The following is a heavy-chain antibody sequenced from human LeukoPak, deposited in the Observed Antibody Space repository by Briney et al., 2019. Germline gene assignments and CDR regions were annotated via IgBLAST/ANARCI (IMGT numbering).Heavy chain of an antibody. CDR3: ARAWYYYDSSGYYPFDY. CDR1: GGSFSGYY. J-gene: IGHJ4*02. Sequence: SETLSLTCAVYGGSFSGYYWSWIRQPPGKGLEWIGEINHSGSTNYNPSLKSRVTISVDTSKNQFSLKLSSVAAADTAVYYCARAWYYYDSSGYYPFDYWGQGTLVTVSS. D-gene: IGHD3-22*01. V-gene: IGHV4-34*01. CDR2: INHSGST.